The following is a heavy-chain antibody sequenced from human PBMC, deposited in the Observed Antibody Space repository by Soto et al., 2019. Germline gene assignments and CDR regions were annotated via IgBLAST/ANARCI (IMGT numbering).Heavy chain of an antibody. D-gene: IGHD5-18*01. CDR3: ARGGVDTAMVTDY. V-gene: IGHV4-34*01. Sequence: GSLRLSCAVYGGSFSGYYWSWIRQPPGKGLEWIGEINHSGSTNYNPSLKSRVTISVDTSKNQFSLKLSSVTAADTAVYYCARGGVDTAMVTDYWGQGTLVTVSS. CDR2: INHSGST. CDR1: GGSFSGYY. J-gene: IGHJ4*02.